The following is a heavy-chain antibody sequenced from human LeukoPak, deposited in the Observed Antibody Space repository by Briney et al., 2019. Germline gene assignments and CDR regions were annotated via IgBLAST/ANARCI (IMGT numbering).Heavy chain of an antibody. CDR2: VYPAGSQT. Sequence: GESLKISCKASSYSFANYWIGWVRQMPGKGLEWMGIVYPAGSQTLYSPSFQGQVTISVDKSTSTAYLQWNTLKASDTAMYYCARSDYNSVWFDPWGQGTLVTVSS. J-gene: IGHJ5*02. CDR3: ARSDYNSVWFDP. D-gene: IGHD3-22*01. CDR1: SYSFANYW. V-gene: IGHV5-51*01.